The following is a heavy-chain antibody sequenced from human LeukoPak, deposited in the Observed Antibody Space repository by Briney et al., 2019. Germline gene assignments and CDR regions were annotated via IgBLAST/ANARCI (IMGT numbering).Heavy chain of an antibody. CDR3: ASAMIVVVIPPPAFDI. CDR2: ISSSSSYI. CDR1: GFTFSSYS. J-gene: IGHJ3*02. D-gene: IGHD3-22*01. V-gene: IGHV3-21*01. Sequence: GGSLRLSCAASGFTFSSYSMKWVRQAPGKGLEWVSSISSSSSYICYADSVKGRFTISRDNAKNSLYLQMNSLRAEDTAVYYCASAMIVVVIPPPAFDIWGQGTMVTVSS.